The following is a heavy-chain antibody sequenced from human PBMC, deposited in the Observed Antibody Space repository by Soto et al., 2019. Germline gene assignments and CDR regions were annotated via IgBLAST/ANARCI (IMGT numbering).Heavy chain of an antibody. CDR3: AAQWELGVYYFDY. J-gene: IGHJ4*02. Sequence: SVKVSCKASGGTFSSYAISWVRQAPGQGLEWMGGIIPIFGTANYAQKFQGRVTITADESTSTAYMELSSLRSEDTAVYYCAAQWELGVYYFDYWGQGTLVTGSS. V-gene: IGHV1-69*13. CDR2: IIPIFGTA. CDR1: GGTFSSYA. D-gene: IGHD1-26*01.